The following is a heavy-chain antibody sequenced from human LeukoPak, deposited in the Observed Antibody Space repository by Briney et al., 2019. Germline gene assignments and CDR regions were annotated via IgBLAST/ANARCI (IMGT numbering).Heavy chain of an antibody. CDR3: ARLPRQLLWFGELFYFDY. CDR2: IYPGDSDT. J-gene: IGHJ4*02. V-gene: IGHV5-51*01. Sequence: GESLKISCKGSGYSFTSYWIGWVRQMPGKGLEWMGIIYPGDSDTRYSPSFQGQVTISADKSISTAYLQWSSLKASDTAMHYCARLPRQLLWFGELFYFDYWGQGTLVTVSS. CDR1: GYSFTSYW. D-gene: IGHD3-10*01.